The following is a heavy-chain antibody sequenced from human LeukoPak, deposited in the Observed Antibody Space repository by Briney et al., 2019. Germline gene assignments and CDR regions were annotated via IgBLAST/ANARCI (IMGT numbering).Heavy chain of an antibody. Sequence: GGSLRLSCAASGFTFGDYYMSWIRQAPGKGLEWLSYINIGGTNTHYADSVKGRFTISRDNAKKSLYLEMTNLRAEDTAVYYCATDGAGFDTWGQGVLVTVSS. V-gene: IGHV3-11*01. CDR3: ATDGAGFDT. J-gene: IGHJ5*02. CDR1: GFTFGDYY. CDR2: INIGGTNT.